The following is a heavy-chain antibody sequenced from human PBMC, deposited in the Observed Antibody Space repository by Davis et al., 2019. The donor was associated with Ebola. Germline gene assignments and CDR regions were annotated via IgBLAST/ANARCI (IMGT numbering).Heavy chain of an antibody. Sequence: GESLKISCAASGFTFSSYAMHWVRQAPGKGLEWVAVISYDGSNKYYADSVKGRFTISRDNAKNSLYLQMNSLRAEDTAVYYCARSLDVTVTTYYFGYWGQGTLVTVSS. D-gene: IGHD4-11*01. J-gene: IGHJ4*02. CDR1: GFTFSSYA. CDR3: ARSLDVTVTTYYFGY. CDR2: ISYDGSNK. V-gene: IGHV3-30-3*01.